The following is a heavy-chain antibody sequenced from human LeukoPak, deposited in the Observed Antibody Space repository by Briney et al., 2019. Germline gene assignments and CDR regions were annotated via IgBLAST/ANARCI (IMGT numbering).Heavy chain of an antibody. Sequence: SQTLSLTCTVSGGSISSGSYYCSWIRQPAGKGLEWIGSIYYSGSTYYNPSLKSRVTISVDTSKNQFSLKLSSVTAADTAVYYCARHPRMGYFDYWGQGTLVTVSS. CDR3: ARHPRMGYFDY. D-gene: IGHD1-14*01. CDR2: IYYSGST. V-gene: IGHV4-30-2*03. CDR1: GGSISSGSYY. J-gene: IGHJ4*02.